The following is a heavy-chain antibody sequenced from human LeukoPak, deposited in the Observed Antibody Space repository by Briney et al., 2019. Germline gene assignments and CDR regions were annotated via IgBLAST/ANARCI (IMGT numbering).Heavy chain of an antibody. CDR2: IIPIFGTA. D-gene: IGHD3-3*01. V-gene: IGHV1-69*13. J-gene: IGHJ4*02. CDR1: GGTFSSYA. CDR3: ARDGRGQDYDFWSGYYTNFDY. Sequence: ASVTVSCRASGGTFSSYAISWVRQAPGQGLEWMGGIIPIFGTANYAQKFQGRVTITADESTSTAYMELSSLRSEDTVVYYCARDGRGQDYDFWSGYYTNFDYWGQGTLVTVSS.